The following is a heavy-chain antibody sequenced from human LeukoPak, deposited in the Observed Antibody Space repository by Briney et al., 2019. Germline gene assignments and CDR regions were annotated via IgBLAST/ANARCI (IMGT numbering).Heavy chain of an antibody. V-gene: IGHV4-34*01. CDR2: INHSGST. CDR1: GGSFSEHY. D-gene: IGHD2-15*01. Sequence: SETLSLTCAVYGGSFSEHYWTWIRQTPGKGLEWIGEINHSGSTSFHPSLRSRVTISIDTSKNQFSLKLNSVTAADTAVYYCASFYCSGGSCYQYFSYYYMDVWGKGTTVTISS. CDR3: ASFYCSGGSCYQYFSYYYMDV. J-gene: IGHJ6*03.